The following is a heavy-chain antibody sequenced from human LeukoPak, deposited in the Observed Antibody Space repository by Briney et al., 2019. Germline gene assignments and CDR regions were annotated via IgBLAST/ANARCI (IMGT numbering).Heavy chain of an antibody. D-gene: IGHD6-19*01. CDR1: GVSIRSKY. CDR2: ISSSGTT. V-gene: IGHV4-59*01. J-gene: IGHJ3*02. Sequence: SETLSLTCTVSGVSIRSKYWSWLRQPPGKRLEWLGYISSSGTTNYNPSLKSRVTISLDTSKNQFSLHLRSVTAADTAVYYCARDLAGPNDAFDIWGRGTMVTVSS. CDR3: ARDLAGPNDAFDI.